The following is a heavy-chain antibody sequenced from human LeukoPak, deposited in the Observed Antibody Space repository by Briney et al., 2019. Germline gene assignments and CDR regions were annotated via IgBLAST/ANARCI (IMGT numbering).Heavy chain of an antibody. D-gene: IGHD3-22*01. J-gene: IGHJ2*01. CDR3: AKVYYEWENHWYFDL. V-gene: IGHV3-9*01. Sequence: PGGSLGLSCAASGFTFSSYGMHWVRQSPGKGLEWVSGISWNSGSIGYADSVEGRFTISRDNAKNSLYLQMNSLRAEDTALYYCAKVYYEWENHWYFDLWGRGTLVTVSS. CDR1: GFTFSSYG. CDR2: ISWNSGSI.